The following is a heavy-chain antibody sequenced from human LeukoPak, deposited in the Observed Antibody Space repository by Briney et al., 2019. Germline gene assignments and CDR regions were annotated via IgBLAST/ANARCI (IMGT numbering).Heavy chain of an antibody. CDR3: ARASSETDWFDP. CDR1: AFTFSNYG. Sequence: GGSLRLSCAASAFTFSNYGMHWVRQAPGEGLEWGAFIRSDGTTKYYADSVKGRFTISRDNSKNTLYLQMNSLRAEDTAVYYCARASSETDWFDPWGQGTLVTVSS. D-gene: IGHD6-6*01. V-gene: IGHV3-30*02. J-gene: IGHJ5*02. CDR2: IRSDGTTK.